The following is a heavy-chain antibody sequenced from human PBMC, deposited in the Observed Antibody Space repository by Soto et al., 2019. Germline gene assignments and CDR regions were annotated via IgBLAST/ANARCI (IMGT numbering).Heavy chain of an antibody. V-gene: IGHV4-34*01. CDR3: ARDKITGLFDY. CDR2: INHSGST. CDR1: GGSFSGYY. J-gene: IGHJ4*02. Sequence: PSETLSLTCAVCGGSFSGYYWTSNRQPPGTGLEWIGEINHSGSTNYNPSLKSRVTISVDTSKNQFSLKLTSVTAADTAVYYCARDKITGLFDYWGQGTLVTVSS. D-gene: IGHD2-8*02.